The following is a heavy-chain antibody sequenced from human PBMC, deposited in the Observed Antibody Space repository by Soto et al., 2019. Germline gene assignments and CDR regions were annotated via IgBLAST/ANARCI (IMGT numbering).Heavy chain of an antibody. CDR3: ARDKGVAATPEYYFDY. CDR1: GYTFTGYY. Sequence: ASVKVSCKASGYTFTGYYMHWVRQAPGQGLEWMGWINPNSGGTNYAQKFQGRVTITRDTSISTAYMELSRLRSDDTAVYYCARDKGVAATPEYYFDYWGQGTLVTVSS. V-gene: IGHV1-2*02. CDR2: INPNSGGT. D-gene: IGHD6-19*01. J-gene: IGHJ4*02.